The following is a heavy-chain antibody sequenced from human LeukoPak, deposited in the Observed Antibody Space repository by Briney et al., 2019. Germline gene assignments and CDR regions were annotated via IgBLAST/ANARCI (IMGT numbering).Heavy chain of an antibody. D-gene: IGHD2-15*01. CDR3: ARGGCSGGSCYEDI. CDR2: ISSNGGST. Sequence: VGSLRLSCAASGFTFSSYAMHWVRQAPGKGLEYVSAISSNGGSTYYANSVKGRFTISRDNSKNTLYLQMGSLRAEDMAVYYCARGGCSGGSCYEDIWGQGTMVTVSS. CDR1: GFTFSSYA. V-gene: IGHV3-64*01. J-gene: IGHJ3*02.